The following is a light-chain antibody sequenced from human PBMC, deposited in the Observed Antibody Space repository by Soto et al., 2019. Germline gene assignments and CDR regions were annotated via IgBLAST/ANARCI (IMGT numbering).Light chain of an antibody. CDR1: QSAGNF. CDR2: DTS. CDR3: QQYGTSEII. J-gene: IGKJ5*01. V-gene: IGKV3-20*01. Sequence: EIVMTQSPATLSVSPGAPASLSCRASQSAGNFLAWYQQKPGQAPRLLIYDTSSRVTGIPDRFSGSGSGTDFTLTISRLEPEDFAVFYCQQYGTSEIIFGQGTRLEI.